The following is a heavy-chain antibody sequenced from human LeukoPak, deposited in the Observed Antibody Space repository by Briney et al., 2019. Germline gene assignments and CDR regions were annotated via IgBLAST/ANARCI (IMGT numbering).Heavy chain of an antibody. D-gene: IGHD3-22*01. Sequence: PGGSLRLSCAASGFTFSSYGMHWVRQAPGKGLEWVAFIRYDGSNKYYADSVKGRFTISRDNSKNTLYLQMNSLRAEDTAVYYCAKLYRSVVVRNYFDYWGQGTLVTVSS. CDR2: IRYDGSNK. CDR3: AKLYRSVVVRNYFDY. CDR1: GFTFSSYG. V-gene: IGHV3-30*02. J-gene: IGHJ4*02.